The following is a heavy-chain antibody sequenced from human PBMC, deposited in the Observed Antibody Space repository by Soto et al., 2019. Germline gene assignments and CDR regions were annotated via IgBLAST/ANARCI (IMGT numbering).Heavy chain of an antibody. CDR3: ARGYYYGSGRPTPGGMDV. J-gene: IGHJ6*02. V-gene: IGHV1-18*01. CDR1: GYTFTNYD. D-gene: IGHD3-10*01. CDR2: ISTYTGNT. Sequence: QVHLVQSGAEVKKPGASVKVSCKASGYTFTNYDINWVRQAPGQGLEWMGWISTYTGNTNYGQKLQGRVTMTTDTSTSTAYMELRSLRSDDTAVYYCARGYYYGSGRPTPGGMDVWGQGTTVTVSS.